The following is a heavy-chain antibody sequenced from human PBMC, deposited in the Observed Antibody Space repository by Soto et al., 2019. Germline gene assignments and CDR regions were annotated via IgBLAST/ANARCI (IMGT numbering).Heavy chain of an antibody. CDR2: ISAYNGNT. Sequence: GASAKVSSKASGYTSTTYGIIWVRQPPRQKLQWIGWISAYNGNTNYAQKLQGRVTMTTDTDTSTAYMELRSLRSDDTAVYYCASSSWNRRYYFDYWGQGTLVTVSS. CDR3: ASSSWNRRYYFDY. D-gene: IGHD6-13*01. CDR1: GYTSTTYG. J-gene: IGHJ4*02. V-gene: IGHV1-18*01.